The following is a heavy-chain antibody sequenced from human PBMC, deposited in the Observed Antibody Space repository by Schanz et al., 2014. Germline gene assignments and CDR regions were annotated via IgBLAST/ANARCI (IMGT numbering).Heavy chain of an antibody. Sequence: AQLVESGGGVVQPGRSLRLSCVASGFTFISYDIHWVRQAPGKGLEWLSSISHTGETQHSADSVQGRFTISRDNAKNSLYLQLSSLQGEDTAVYFCARVVFFCDSSSCMNFYYMDVWGKGTTVTVSS. J-gene: IGHJ6*03. D-gene: IGHD2-21*01. CDR2: ISHTGETQ. CDR3: ARVVFFCDSSSCMNFYYMDV. V-gene: IGHV3-48*03. CDR1: GFTFISYD.